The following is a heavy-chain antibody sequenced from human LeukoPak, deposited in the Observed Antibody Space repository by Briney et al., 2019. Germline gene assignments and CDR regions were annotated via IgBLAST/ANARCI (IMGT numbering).Heavy chain of an antibody. CDR2: INRDGSST. CDR1: GFTFSSYW. CDR3: ARAQFSIAVAGWWYFDL. V-gene: IGHV3-74*01. Sequence: HSGGSLRLSCAASGFTFSSYWMHWVRHASGKGLVWVARINRDGSSTSYADSVKGRFTISRDNAKNTLYLQMNSLRAEDTAVYYCARAQFSIAVAGWWYFDLWGRGTLVTVSS. J-gene: IGHJ2*01. D-gene: IGHD6-19*01.